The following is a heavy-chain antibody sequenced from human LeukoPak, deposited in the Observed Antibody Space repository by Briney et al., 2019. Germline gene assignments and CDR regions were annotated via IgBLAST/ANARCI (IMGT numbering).Heavy chain of an antibody. CDR2: IDNSGGVT. D-gene: IGHD3-10*01. V-gene: IGHV3-23*01. Sequence: GGSLRLSCTASGFIFSSYAMTWVRQAPGRGLEWVSGIDNSGGVTYYADSVRGRFTISRDNAKNSLYLQMNSLRAEDTAVYYCARGPPYYYGSGEGFDPWGQGTLVTVSS. CDR3: ARGPPYYYGSGEGFDP. CDR1: GFIFSSYA. J-gene: IGHJ5*02.